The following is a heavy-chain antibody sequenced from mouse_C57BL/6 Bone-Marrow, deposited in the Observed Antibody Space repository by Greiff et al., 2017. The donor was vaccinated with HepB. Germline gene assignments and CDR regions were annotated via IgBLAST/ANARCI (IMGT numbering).Heavy chain of an antibody. CDR3: ARWSPFYAMDY. V-gene: IGHV1-52*01. CDR2: IDTSDSET. J-gene: IGHJ4*01. CDR1: GYTFTSYW. Sequence: QVQLQQPGAELVRPGSSVKLSCKASGYTFTSYWMHWVKQRPIQGLEWIGNIDTSDSETHYNQKFKDKATLTVDKSSSTAYMQLSSLTSEDSAVYYCARWSPFYAMDYWGQGTSVTVSS.